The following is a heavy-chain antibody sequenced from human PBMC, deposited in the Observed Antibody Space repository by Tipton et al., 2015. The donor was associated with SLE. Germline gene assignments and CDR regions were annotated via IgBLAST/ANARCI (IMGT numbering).Heavy chain of an antibody. Sequence: QSGAEVKKPGASVKVSCKAPGYTFTSYGISWVRQAPEQGLEWLGWISAYNGNTKYAQNVQGRVTMTTDTSTSTAYMELRSLRSDDTAVYYCARAIVVVPGHYYMDVWGKGTTVTISS. J-gene: IGHJ6*03. D-gene: IGHD2-2*01. CDR2: ISAYNGNT. V-gene: IGHV1-18*01. CDR3: ARAIVVVPGHYYMDV. CDR1: GYTFTSYG.